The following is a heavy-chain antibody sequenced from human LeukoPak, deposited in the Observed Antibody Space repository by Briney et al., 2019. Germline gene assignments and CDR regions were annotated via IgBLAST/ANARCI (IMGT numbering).Heavy chain of an antibody. CDR2: INHSGST. V-gene: IGHV4-34*01. Sequence: PSETLSFTCAVYGGSFSGYYWSWIRQPPGKGLEWIGEINHSGSTNYNPSLKSRVTISVDTSKNQFSLKLSSVTAADTAVYYCARGYVMYYDFWSGQHHTLDYWGQGTLVTVSS. CDR3: ARGYVMYYDFWSGQHHTLDY. J-gene: IGHJ4*02. CDR1: GGSFSGYY. D-gene: IGHD3-3*01.